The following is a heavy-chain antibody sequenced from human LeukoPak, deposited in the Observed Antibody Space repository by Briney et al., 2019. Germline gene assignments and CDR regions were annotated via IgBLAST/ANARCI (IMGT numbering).Heavy chain of an antibody. CDR2: ISGSGGST. V-gene: IGHV3-23*01. D-gene: IGHD3-3*01. CDR3: AKAQGSSWSGYNRYFDY. J-gene: IGHJ4*02. Sequence: GGSLRLSCAASGFTFSSYAMSWVRQAPGKGLEWVSAISGSGGSTYYADSVKGRFTISRDNSKNTLYLQMNSLRAEDTAVYYCAKAQGSSWSGYNRYFDYWGQGTLVTVSS. CDR1: GFTFSSYA.